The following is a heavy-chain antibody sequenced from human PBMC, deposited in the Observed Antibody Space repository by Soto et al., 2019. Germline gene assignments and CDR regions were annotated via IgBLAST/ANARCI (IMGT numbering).Heavy chain of an antibody. Sequence: QVQLVQSGAEVKKPGASVKVSCKASGYTFTSYGISWVRQAPGQGLEWMGWISAYNGDTNYAQKLQGRVTMTTDTSTRKAYMELRSLRSDDTAVYYCVSAVTIGGGGAFDIWGQGTMVTVSS. CDR2: ISAYNGDT. CDR3: VSAVTIGGGGAFDI. D-gene: IGHD4-17*01. V-gene: IGHV1-18*01. J-gene: IGHJ3*02. CDR1: GYTFTSYG.